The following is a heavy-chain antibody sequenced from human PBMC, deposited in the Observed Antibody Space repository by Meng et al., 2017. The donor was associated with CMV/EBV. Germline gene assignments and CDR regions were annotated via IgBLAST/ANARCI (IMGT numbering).Heavy chain of an antibody. D-gene: IGHD2-8*01. V-gene: IGHV3-7*01. J-gene: IGHJ4*02. CDR2: IKQDGSEK. Sequence: GGSLRLSCAASGFTFSSYWMSWVRQAPGKGLEWVANIKQDGSEKYYVDSVKGRFTISRDNAKNSLYLQMNSLRAEDTAVYYCASITSGYCTNGVCVYWGQGTPVTVSS. CDR1: GFTFSSYW. CDR3: ASITSGYCTNGVCVY.